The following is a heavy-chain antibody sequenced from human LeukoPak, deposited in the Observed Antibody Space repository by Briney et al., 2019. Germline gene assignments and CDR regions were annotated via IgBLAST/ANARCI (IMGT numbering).Heavy chain of an antibody. CDR2: IYTSGST. J-gene: IGHJ4*02. Sequence: SETLSLTCTVSGGSISSGSYYWSWIRQPAGKGLEWIGRIYTSGSTNYNPSLKSRVTISVDTSKNQFSLKLSSVTAADTAVYYCARDWGGRAIDYWGQGTLVTVSS. CDR3: ARDWGGRAIDY. D-gene: IGHD1-26*01. CDR1: GGSISSGSYY. V-gene: IGHV4-61*02.